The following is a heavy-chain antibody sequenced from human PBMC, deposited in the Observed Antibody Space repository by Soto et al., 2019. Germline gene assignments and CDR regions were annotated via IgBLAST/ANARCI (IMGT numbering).Heavy chain of an antibody. CDR2: ISGSGGST. Sequence: GGSLRLSCAASGFTFSSYAMSWVRQAPGKGLEWVSAISGSGGSTYYADSVKGRLTISRDNSKNTLYLQMNSLRAEDTAVYYCAKTYSSSSWGYFDYWGQGTLVTVSS. D-gene: IGHD6-6*01. CDR3: AKTYSSSSWGYFDY. CDR1: GFTFSSYA. V-gene: IGHV3-23*01. J-gene: IGHJ4*02.